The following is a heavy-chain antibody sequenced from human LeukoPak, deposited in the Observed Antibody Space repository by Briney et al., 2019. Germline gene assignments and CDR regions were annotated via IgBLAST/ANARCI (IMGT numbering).Heavy chain of an antibody. D-gene: IGHD3-10*01. CDR3: AKHRMVRGVITDYYFDY. CDR1: GFTFSSYA. V-gene: IGHV3-23*01. Sequence: GGSLRLSCAASGFTFSSYAMSWVRQAPGKGLEWVSVISGSGGSTYYADSVKGRFTISRDNSKNTLYLQMNSLRAEDTAVCYCAKHRMVRGVITDYYFDYWGQGTLVTVSS. CDR2: ISGSGGST. J-gene: IGHJ4*02.